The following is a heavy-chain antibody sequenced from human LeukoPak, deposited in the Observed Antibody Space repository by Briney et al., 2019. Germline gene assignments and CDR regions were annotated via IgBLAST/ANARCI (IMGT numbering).Heavy chain of an antibody. CDR3: ARDHHDSRGFDY. V-gene: IGHV1-69*13. CDR2: IIPIFGTA. D-gene: IGHD2-15*01. Sequence: SVKVSCKASGGTFSSYAISWVRQAPGQGLEWMGGIIPIFGTANYAQKFQGRVTITADESTSTAYMELSSLRSEDTAVYYCARDHHDSRGFDYWGQGTLVTVSS. J-gene: IGHJ4*02. CDR1: GGTFSSYA.